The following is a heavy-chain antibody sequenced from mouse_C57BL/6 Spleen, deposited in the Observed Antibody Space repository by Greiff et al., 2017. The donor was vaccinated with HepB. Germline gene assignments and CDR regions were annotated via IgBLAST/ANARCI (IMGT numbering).Heavy chain of an antibody. Sequence: VKLMESGPGLVQPSQSLSITCTVSGFSLTSYGVHWVRQSPGKGLEWLGVIWSGGSTDYNAAFISRLSISKDNSKSQVFFKMNSLQADDTAIYYCARGPPGTRTWFAYWGQGTLVTVSA. CDR1: GFSLTSYG. D-gene: IGHD4-1*01. J-gene: IGHJ3*01. V-gene: IGHV2-2*01. CDR3: ARGPPGTRTWFAY. CDR2: IWSGGST.